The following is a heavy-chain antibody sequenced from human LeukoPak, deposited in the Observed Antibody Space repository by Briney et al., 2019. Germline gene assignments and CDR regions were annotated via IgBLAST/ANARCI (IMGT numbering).Heavy chain of an antibody. CDR1: GFTFSSDA. V-gene: IGHV3-74*01. D-gene: IGHD4-11*01. CDR3: ASTVSPPWYFDL. CDR2: INSDGSST. J-gene: IGHJ2*01. Sequence: GGSLRLSCAASGFTFSSDAMNWVRQAPGKGLVWVSRINSDGSSTSYADSVKGRFTISRDNAKNTLYLQMNSLRAEDTAVYYCASTVSPPWYFDLWGRGTLVTVSS.